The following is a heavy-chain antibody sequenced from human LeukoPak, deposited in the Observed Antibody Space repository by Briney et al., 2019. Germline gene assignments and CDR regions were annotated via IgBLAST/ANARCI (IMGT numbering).Heavy chain of an antibody. CDR3: AKWGDYDGLTGYYVSDY. Sequence: GGSLRLSCAASGFTFSIYAMHWVRQAPGKGLEWVAIISYDGTIKDYADSVKGRFTISRDNSKNTLYLQMSTLRAEDTAVYFCAKWGDYDGLTGYYVSDYWGQGTLVTVSS. J-gene: IGHJ4*02. V-gene: IGHV3-30-3*02. CDR1: GFTFSIYA. D-gene: IGHD3-9*01. CDR2: ISYDGTIK.